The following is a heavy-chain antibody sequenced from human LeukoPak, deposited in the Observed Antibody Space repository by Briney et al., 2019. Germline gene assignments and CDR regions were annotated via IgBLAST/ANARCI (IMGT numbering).Heavy chain of an antibody. CDR1: GITLSNYG. CDR2: INGSGGST. V-gene: IGHV3-23*01. D-gene: IGHD3-16*01. J-gene: IGHJ4*02. CDR3: AKRGVVLRFILVGFHKEAYYFDS. Sequence: AGSLTLSCVVSGITLSNYGMSWVRQAPGKGLEWVAGINGSGGSTNYADSVKGLLTISRDNPKNTLYLQMNRLRGEDTAVYFCAKRGVVLRFILVGFHKEAYYFDSWGQGALVTVSS.